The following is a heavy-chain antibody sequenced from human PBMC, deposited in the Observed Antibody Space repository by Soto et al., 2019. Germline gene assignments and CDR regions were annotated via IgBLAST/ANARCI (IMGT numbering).Heavy chain of an antibody. CDR2: INHDGSDK. V-gene: IGHV3-7*05. CDR3: ARAGVARYHYYFGMDV. CDR1: GFTFNNYW. J-gene: IGHJ6*02. Sequence: EVQLVESGGGLVQPGGSLRLSCVASGFTFNNYWMSWVRQCPGKGLEWVADINHDGSDKYHVDSVKGRFTVSRDNAKNSLYLQMNSLRAEDTAVYYCARAGVARYHYYFGMDVWGQGTTVIVSS.